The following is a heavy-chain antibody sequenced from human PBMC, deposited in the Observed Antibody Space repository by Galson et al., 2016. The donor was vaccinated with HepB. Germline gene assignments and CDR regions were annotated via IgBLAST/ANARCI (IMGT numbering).Heavy chain of an antibody. CDR3: ARDRGIAVAGTDPLQH. J-gene: IGHJ1*01. D-gene: IGHD6-19*01. CDR1: GFTFSSYR. Sequence: SLRLSCAASGFTFSSYRLNWVRQAPGKGLEWVSSISSGSSYIYYADSVKGRFTISRDNTKNSLYLQMNSLRAEDTAAYYCARDRGIAVAGTDPLQHWGQGTLVTVSS. V-gene: IGHV3-21*01. CDR2: ISSGSSYI.